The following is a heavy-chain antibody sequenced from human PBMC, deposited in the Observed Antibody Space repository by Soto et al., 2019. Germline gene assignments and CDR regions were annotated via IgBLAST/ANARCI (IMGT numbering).Heavy chain of an antibody. CDR3: ARKGYYYYGMDV. CDR2: ISYDGSNK. J-gene: IGHJ6*02. CDR1: GFTFSSYA. Sequence: QVQLVESGGGVVQPGRSLRLSCAASGFTFSSYAMHWVRQAPGKGLEWVAVISYDGSNKYYADSVKGRFTISRDNSKNTLYLQMNSLRAEDTAVYYCARKGYYYYGMDVWGQWTKVTVSS. V-gene: IGHV3-30-3*01.